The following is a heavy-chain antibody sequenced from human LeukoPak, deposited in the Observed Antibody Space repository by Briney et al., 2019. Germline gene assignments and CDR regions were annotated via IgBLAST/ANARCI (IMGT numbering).Heavy chain of an antibody. CDR1: GFTFSTYW. J-gene: IGHJ4*02. CDR2: IKEDGSET. CDR3: GRDSFETDIDY. Sequence: GGSLRLSCAASGFTFSTYWMSWVRQAPGKGLEWVANIKEDGSETYYVDSLRGRFTISRDNLKNSLYLQINSLRAEVTAVYYCGRDSFETDIDYWGQGTLVTVSS. D-gene: IGHD1-14*01. V-gene: IGHV3-7*01.